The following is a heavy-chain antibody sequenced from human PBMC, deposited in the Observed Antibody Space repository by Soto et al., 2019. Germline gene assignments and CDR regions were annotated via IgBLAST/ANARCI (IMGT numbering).Heavy chain of an antibody. CDR2: ISYDGSNK. Sequence: QVQLVESGGGVVQPGRSLRLSCAASGFTFSSYGMHWVRQAPGKGLEWVAVISYDGSNKYYADSVKGRFTNSRDNSKNTLYLEMNSRRSEDTAVYCGASLYDILTTQHDYWGQGTLVTVSS. CDR1: GFTFSSYG. J-gene: IGHJ4*02. D-gene: IGHD3-9*01. CDR3: ASLYDILTTQHDY. V-gene: IGHV3-30*03.